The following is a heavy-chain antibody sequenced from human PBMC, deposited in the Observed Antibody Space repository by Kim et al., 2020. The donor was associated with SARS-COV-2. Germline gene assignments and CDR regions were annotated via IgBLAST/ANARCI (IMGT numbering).Heavy chain of an antibody. Sequence: SETLSLTCTVSGGSVSSGSYYWSWIRQPPGKGLEWIGYIYYSGSTNYNPSLKSRVTISVDTSKNQFSLKLSSVTAADTAVYYCARDNDFWSGYDYWGQGT. CDR3: ARDNDFWSGYDY. D-gene: IGHD3-3*01. CDR1: GGSVSSGSYY. CDR2: IYYSGST. V-gene: IGHV4-61*01. J-gene: IGHJ4*02.